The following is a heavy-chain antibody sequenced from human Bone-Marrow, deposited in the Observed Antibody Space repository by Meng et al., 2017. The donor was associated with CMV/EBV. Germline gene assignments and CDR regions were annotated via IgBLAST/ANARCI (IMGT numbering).Heavy chain of an antibody. CDR2: ITSSSAYM. CDR3: ARDPQVVPAARHYYYYGMDV. CDR1: GFTFSYYS. V-gene: IGHV3-21*01. J-gene: IGHJ6*02. Sequence: GGSLRLSCAASGFTFSYYSMNWVRQAPGKGLEWVASITSSSAYMHYADSMKGRFTISRDNAENSLYLHLNSLRVEDTAVYYCARDPQVVPAARHYYYYGMDVWGQGTTVTVSS. D-gene: IGHD2-2*01.